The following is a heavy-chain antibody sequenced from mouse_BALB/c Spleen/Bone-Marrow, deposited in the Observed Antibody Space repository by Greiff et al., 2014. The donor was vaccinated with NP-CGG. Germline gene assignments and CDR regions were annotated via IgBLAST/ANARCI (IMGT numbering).Heavy chain of an antibody. Sequence: EVHLVESGGGLVQPGGSRKLSCAASGFTFSSFGMHWVRQAPEKGLEWVAYISSGSSTIYYEDTVKGRFTISRDNSKNTLFLQMASLRSEDTAMYYCTRSGALGSMDYWGQGTSVTVSS. V-gene: IGHV5-17*02. J-gene: IGHJ4*01. CDR1: GFTFSSFG. CDR3: TRSGALGSMDY. CDR2: ISSGSSTI. D-gene: IGHD3-1*01.